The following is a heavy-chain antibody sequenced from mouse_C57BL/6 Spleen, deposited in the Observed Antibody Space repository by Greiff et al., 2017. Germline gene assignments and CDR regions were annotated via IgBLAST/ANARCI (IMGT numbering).Heavy chain of an antibody. D-gene: IGHD2-5*01. J-gene: IGHJ4*01. V-gene: IGHV5-4*01. CDR1: GFTFSSYA. CDR2: ISDGGSYT. CDR3: ARDYSNQYAMDY. Sequence: EVMLVESGGGLVKPGGSLKLSCAASGFTFSSYAMSWVRQTPEKRLEWVATISDGGSYTYYPDNVKGRFTISRDNAKNNLYLQMSHLKSEDTAMYYCARDYSNQYAMDYWGQGTSVTVSS.